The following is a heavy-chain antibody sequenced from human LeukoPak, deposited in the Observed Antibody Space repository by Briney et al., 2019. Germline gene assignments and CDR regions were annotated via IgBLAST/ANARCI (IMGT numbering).Heavy chain of an antibody. Sequence: ASVKVSCQASGYTFTRNAISWVRQAPGQGLEWMGWISAYNGNTNYAQKLQGRVTMTTDTSTSTAYMELRSLRSDDTAVYYCARGGRNAGSPTYYYYGMDVRGQGTTVTVSS. D-gene: IGHD3-10*01. CDR1: GYTFTRNA. V-gene: IGHV1-18*01. J-gene: IGHJ6*02. CDR2: ISAYNGNT. CDR3: ARGGRNAGSPTYYYYGMDV.